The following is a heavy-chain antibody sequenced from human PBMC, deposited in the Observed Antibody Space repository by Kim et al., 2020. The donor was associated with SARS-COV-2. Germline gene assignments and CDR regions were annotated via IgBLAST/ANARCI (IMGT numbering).Heavy chain of an antibody. V-gene: IGHV3-15*01. CDR3: TTVASIWTMVMSFDI. CDR2: IKSKTDGGTT. J-gene: IGHJ3*02. CDR1: GFTFSNAW. D-gene: IGHD2-21*01. Sequence: GGSLRLSCAASGFTFSNAWMSWVRQAPGKGLEWVGRIKSKTDGGTTDYAAPVKGRFTISKDDSKNTLYLQMNSRKTEDTAVYYCTTVASIWTMVMSFDIWGQGTTVTVSP.